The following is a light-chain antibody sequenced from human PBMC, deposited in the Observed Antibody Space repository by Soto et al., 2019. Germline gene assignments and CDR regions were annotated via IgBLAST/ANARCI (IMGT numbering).Light chain of an antibody. CDR2: GAS. V-gene: IGKV3-15*01. CDR1: QSVSSN. J-gene: IGKJ5*01. CDR3: QQYNNWPPIT. Sequence: EIVMPQTPATLSVSPGGRATLSCMASQSVSSNLAWYQQKPGQAPRLLIYGASTRATGIPARFSGSGFGTEFTLTISSLQSEDFAVYYCQQYNNWPPITFCQRTRLEIK.